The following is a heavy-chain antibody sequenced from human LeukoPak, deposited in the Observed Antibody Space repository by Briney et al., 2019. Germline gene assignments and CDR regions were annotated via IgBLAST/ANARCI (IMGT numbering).Heavy chain of an antibody. V-gene: IGHV3-7*01. CDR2: IKQDGSEK. CDR1: GFTFSSYW. Sequence: GGSLRLSCAASGFTFSSYWMSWVRRAPGKGLEWVANIKQDGSEKYYVDSVKGRFTISRDNAKNSLYLQMNSLRAEDTAVYYCARVMVHDFWNPRDAFDIWGQGTMVAVSS. D-gene: IGHD3-3*01. J-gene: IGHJ3*02. CDR3: ARVMVHDFWNPRDAFDI.